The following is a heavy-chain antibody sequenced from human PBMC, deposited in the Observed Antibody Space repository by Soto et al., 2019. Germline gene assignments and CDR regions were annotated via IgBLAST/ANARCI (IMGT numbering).Heavy chain of an antibody. D-gene: IGHD3-16*02. CDR2: INPSGGST. CDR1: GYTFTSYY. V-gene: IGHV1-46*01. Sequence: ASVKVSCKASGYTFTSYYMHWVRQAPGQGLEWMGIINPSGGSTSYAQKFQGRVTMTRDTSTSAVYMELSSLRSEDTAVYYCARDLLGRLRLGFLSLYGVRSEMDVWGQGTTVTVSS. J-gene: IGHJ6*02. CDR3: ARDLLGRLRLGFLSLYGVRSEMDV.